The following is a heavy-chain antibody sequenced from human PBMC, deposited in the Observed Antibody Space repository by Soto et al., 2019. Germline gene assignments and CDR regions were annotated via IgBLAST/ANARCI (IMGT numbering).Heavy chain of an antibody. Sequence: EVQLVESGGGLIQPGVSLRLSCAASGFTVSSNYMSWVRQAPGKGLEWVSVIYSGGSTYYADSVKGRFTISRDNSKNTLYLQMNSLRAEDTAVYYCARDFVVIAAAGTFYYYGMDVWGQGTTVTVSS. D-gene: IGHD6-13*01. CDR1: GFTVSSNY. CDR2: IYSGGST. J-gene: IGHJ6*02. CDR3: ARDFVVIAAAGTFYYYGMDV. V-gene: IGHV3-53*01.